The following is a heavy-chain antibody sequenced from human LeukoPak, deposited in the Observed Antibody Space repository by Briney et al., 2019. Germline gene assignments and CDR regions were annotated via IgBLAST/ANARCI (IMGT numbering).Heavy chain of an antibody. V-gene: IGHV1-24*01. Sequence: ASVKVSCKVSGYTLTELSMHWVRQAPGKGLEWMGGFDPEDGETIYAQKFQGRVTMTEDTSTDTAYMELSSLRSEDTAVYYCATSGEVRYCSSTSCPPIDYWGQGTLVTVSS. CDR3: ATSGEVRYCSSTSCPPIDY. CDR1: GYTLTELS. J-gene: IGHJ4*02. D-gene: IGHD2-2*01. CDR2: FDPEDGET.